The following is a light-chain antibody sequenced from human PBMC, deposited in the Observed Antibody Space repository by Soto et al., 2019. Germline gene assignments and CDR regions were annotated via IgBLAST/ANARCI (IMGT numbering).Light chain of an antibody. J-gene: IGKJ1*01. CDR1: QSISSK. Sequence: EIMIHQSSPTLSVSQGARVTVSCRASQSISSKLAWYQQKPGQAPKLLIYDASTMATGIPARFSGSGSGTEFTLTISSLQSEDFAVYYCQQYNNWPQTFGQGTKVDIK. V-gene: IGKV3-15*01. CDR2: DAS. CDR3: QQYNNWPQT.